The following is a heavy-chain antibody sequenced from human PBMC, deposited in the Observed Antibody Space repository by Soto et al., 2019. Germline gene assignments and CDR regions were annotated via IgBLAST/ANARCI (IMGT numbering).Heavy chain of an antibody. V-gene: IGHV1-18*01. CDR2: ISTYNGNT. D-gene: IGHD5-18*01. CDR3: ARDYSSYGPFDY. Sequence: ASVKVSCKASGYSFTSYGISWVRQAPGQGLEWMGWISTYNGNTNYAQKLQGRVTMTQDTSTSTAYLELRSLRAEDTAVYYCARDYSSYGPFDYWGQGTLVTVSS. CDR1: GYSFTSYG. J-gene: IGHJ4*02.